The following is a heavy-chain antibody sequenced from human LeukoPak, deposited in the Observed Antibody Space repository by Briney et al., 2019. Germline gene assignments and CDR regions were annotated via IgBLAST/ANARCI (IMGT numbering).Heavy chain of an antibody. V-gene: IGHV1-18*01. CDR2: ISAYNGNT. D-gene: IGHD3-22*01. CDR3: ARSIPYYYDSRLANRFDP. CDR1: GYTFTSYG. J-gene: IGHJ5*02. Sequence: ASVKVSCKASGYTFTSYGISWVRQAPGQGLEWMGWISAYNGNTNYAQKLQGRVTMTTDTYTSTDYMELRRQRDNDTAGYYCARSIPYYYDSRLANRFDPWGQGTLVTVSS.